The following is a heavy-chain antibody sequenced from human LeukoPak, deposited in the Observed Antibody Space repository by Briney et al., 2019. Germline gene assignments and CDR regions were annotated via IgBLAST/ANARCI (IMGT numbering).Heavy chain of an antibody. J-gene: IGHJ4*02. CDR1: GGTFSSYA. Sequence: SVKVSCKASGGTFSSYAISWVRRAPGQGLEWMGGIIPIFGTANYAQKFQGRVTITADESTSTAYMELSSLRSEDTAVYYCASGLRYFDWLLDYWGQGTLVTVSS. CDR2: IIPIFGTA. D-gene: IGHD3-9*01. V-gene: IGHV1-69*13. CDR3: ASGLRYFDWLLDY.